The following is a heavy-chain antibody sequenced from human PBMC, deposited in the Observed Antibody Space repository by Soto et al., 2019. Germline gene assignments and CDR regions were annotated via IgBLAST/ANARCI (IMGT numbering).Heavy chain of an antibody. D-gene: IGHD1-26*01. V-gene: IGHV3-15*01. CDR2: IKSKTDGGTT. J-gene: IGHJ3*02. CDR3: TTEVPSGSYYAFEI. CDR1: GFTFSNAW. Sequence: GGSLRLSCAASGFTFSNAWMSWVRQAPGKGLEWVGRIKSKTDGGTTDYAAPVKGRFTISRDDSKNTLYLQMNSLKTEDTAVYYSTTEVPSGSYYAFEIWGQGTMVTVSS.